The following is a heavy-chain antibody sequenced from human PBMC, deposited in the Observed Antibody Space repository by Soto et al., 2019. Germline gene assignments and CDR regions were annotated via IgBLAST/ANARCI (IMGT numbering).Heavy chain of an antibody. CDR3: ARRSGSYGDY. D-gene: IGHD2-15*01. CDR1: GGSITSYY. V-gene: IGHV4-59*08. J-gene: IGHJ4*02. CDR2: IYFSGSA. Sequence: SETLSLTCTVSGGSITSYYWSWIRQPPGKGLEWIGYIYFSGSANYNPSLKSRVTISVDTSKNQFSLKLSSVTAADTAVYYCARRSGSYGDYWGQGTLVTVSP.